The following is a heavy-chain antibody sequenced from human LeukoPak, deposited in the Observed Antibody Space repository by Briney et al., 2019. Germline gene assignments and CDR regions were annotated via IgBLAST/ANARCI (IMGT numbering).Heavy chain of an antibody. CDR3: ARGYYGMDV. CDR2: IWYNGSNK. V-gene: IGHV3-33*01. Sequence: AGGSLRLSCAASGFTFSSYGMHWVRQAPGKGLEWVAVIWYNGSNKYYADSVKGRFTISRDNSKNTLYLQMNSLRAEDTAVYYCARGYYGMDVWGQGTTVTVSS. CDR1: GFTFSSYG. J-gene: IGHJ6*02.